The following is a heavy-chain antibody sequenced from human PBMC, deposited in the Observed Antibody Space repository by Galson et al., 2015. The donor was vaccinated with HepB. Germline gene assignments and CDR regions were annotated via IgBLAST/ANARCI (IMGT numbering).Heavy chain of an antibody. J-gene: IGHJ4*02. Sequence: SLRLSCAASGFTFSSYAMSWVRQAPGKGLEWVSAISGSGGSTYYADSVKGRFTISRDNSKNTLYLQMNSLRAEDTAVYYCAKVVSLFDSILTGYLYWGQGTLVTVSS. CDR1: GFTFSSYA. CDR2: ISGSGGST. V-gene: IGHV3-23*01. D-gene: IGHD3-9*01. CDR3: AKVVSLFDSILTGYLY.